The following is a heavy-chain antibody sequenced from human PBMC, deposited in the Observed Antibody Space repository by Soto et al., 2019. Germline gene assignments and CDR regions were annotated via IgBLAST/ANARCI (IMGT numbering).Heavy chain of an antibody. CDR3: AAGGGLPRYY. D-gene: IGHD5-12*01. Sequence: QLQLQESGSGLVKPSQTLSLTCAVSGGSISSGGYSWSWIRQPPGKGLEWIGYIYHSGSTYYNPSLRSRVPIPVDRSKNQFALRRASVPPAEPAGYSCAAGGGLPRYYWGQGTLVTVSS. CDR2: IYHSGST. CDR1: GGSISSGGYS. V-gene: IGHV4-30-2*01. J-gene: IGHJ4*02.